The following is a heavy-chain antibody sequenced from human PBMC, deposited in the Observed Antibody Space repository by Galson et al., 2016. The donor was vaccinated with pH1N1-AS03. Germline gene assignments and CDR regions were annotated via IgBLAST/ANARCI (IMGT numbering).Heavy chain of an antibody. CDR2: ISFDGTNK. Sequence: SLRLSCAASGFTISNFGMLWVRQAPGQGLEWVAIISFDGTNKYYADSVKGRFSISRDNSKNTVYLQMNSLRVEDTAVYYCAREPWGSTQGEYWGQGTLVTVSS. CDR3: AREPWGSTQGEY. D-gene: IGHD3-16*01. CDR1: GFTISNFG. J-gene: IGHJ4*02. V-gene: IGHV3-30*03.